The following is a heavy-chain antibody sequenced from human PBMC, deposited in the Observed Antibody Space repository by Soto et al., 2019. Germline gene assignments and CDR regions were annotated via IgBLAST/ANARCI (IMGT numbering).Heavy chain of an antibody. CDR3: VRGRGGD. CDR2: ISNSGTYT. CDR1: GFTFSDYY. J-gene: IGHJ4*02. Sequence: QAQLVESGGGLVQPGGSLRLSCAASGFTFSDYYMSWIRQAPGKGLEWISYISNSGTYTNYADSVKGRFTISRDDAKNSLYLRMNGLRAVETAVYYCVRGRGGDWCQGTLVTVFS. V-gene: IGHV3-11*06. D-gene: IGHD2-21*01.